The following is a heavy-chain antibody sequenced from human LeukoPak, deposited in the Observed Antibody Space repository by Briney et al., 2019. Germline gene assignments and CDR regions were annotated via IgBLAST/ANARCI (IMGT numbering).Heavy chain of an antibody. CDR3: ARDGNDYGDY. J-gene: IGHJ4*02. D-gene: IGHD1-1*01. V-gene: IGHV4-61*02. CDR1: GDSISSGGYY. Sequence: PSQTLSLTCTVSGDSISSGGYYWSWIRQPAGKGLEWIGRIYINGGTNYNPSLKSRVTISVDTSRNQFSLKLSSVTAADTAVYYCARDGNDYGDYWGQGTLVTVSS. CDR2: IYINGGT.